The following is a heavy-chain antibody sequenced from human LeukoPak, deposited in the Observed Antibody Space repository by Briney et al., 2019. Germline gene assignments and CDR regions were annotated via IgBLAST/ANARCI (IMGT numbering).Heavy chain of an antibody. J-gene: IGHJ5*02. CDR3: ARGLGTTSPLPMNNWFDP. D-gene: IGHD2/OR15-2a*01. CDR2: IIPIFGTA. CDR1: GGTFSSYA. V-gene: IGHV1-69*05. Sequence: GSSVKVSFKASGGTFSSYAISWVRQAPGQGLEWMGGIIPIFGTANYAQKFQGRVTITTDESTSTAYMELSSLRSEDTAVYYCARGLGTTSPLPMNNWFDPWGQGTLVTVSS.